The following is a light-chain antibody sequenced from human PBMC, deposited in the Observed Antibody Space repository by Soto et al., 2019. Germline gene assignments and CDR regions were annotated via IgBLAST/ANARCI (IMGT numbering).Light chain of an antibody. J-gene: IGKJ1*01. V-gene: IGKV3-20*01. Sequence: VLTQSPGILSLTPEERATLSSRTSQSGSSSYLAWYQQKPGQAPRLLIYGASSRATGIPDRFSGSGSGTDFTLTISRLEPEDFAVYYCQHYGTSPTWTFGQGTKV. CDR2: GAS. CDR1: QSGSSSY. CDR3: QHYGTSPTWT.